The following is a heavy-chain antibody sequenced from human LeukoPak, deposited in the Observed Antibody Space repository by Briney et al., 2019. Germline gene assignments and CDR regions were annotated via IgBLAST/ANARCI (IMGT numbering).Heavy chain of an antibody. CDR3: ARDIEDSRYYDSSGYFNY. J-gene: IGHJ4*02. CDR2: INPSGGST. V-gene: IGHV1-46*01. D-gene: IGHD3-22*01. Sequence: ASVKVSCKASGYTFTSYYMHWVRQAPGQGLEWMGIINPSGGSTSYAQKFQGRVTMTRDTSTSTVYMELSSLRSEDTAVYYCARDIEDSRYYDSSGYFNYWGQGTLVTVSS. CDR1: GYTFTSYY.